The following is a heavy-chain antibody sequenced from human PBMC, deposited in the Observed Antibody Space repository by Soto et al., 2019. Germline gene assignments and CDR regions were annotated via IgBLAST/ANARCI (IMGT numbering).Heavy chain of an antibody. CDR3: ARHYYDSGGYPAPYYHGMDV. J-gene: IGHJ6*02. Sequence: KPSETLSLTCTVSGGSISSSGYYWGWIRQSPGKGLEWIGTIFYSGTTYYDPSLESRITISQDTSNNQFSLKLTSVTAADTAVYYCARHYYDSGGYPAPYYHGMDVWGQGTTVTVSS. V-gene: IGHV4-39*01. D-gene: IGHD3-22*01. CDR2: IFYSGTT. CDR1: GGSISSSGYY.